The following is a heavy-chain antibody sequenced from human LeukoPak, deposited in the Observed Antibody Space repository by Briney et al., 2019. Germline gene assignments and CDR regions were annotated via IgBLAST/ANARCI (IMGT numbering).Heavy chain of an antibody. J-gene: IGHJ4*02. V-gene: IGHV1-8*01. CDR1: GCTFTSYD. D-gene: IGHD2-15*01. Sequence: GASVKVSCKASGCTFTSYDINWVRQATGQGLEWMGWMNPNSGNTGYAQKFQGRVTMTRNTSISTAYMELSSLRSEDTAVYYCARSAATSGGIDYWGQGTLVTVSS. CDR2: MNPNSGNT. CDR3: ARSAATSGGIDY.